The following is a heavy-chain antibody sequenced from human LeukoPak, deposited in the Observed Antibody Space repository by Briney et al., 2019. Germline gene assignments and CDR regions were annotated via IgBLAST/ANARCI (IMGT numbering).Heavy chain of an antibody. V-gene: IGHV3-21*01. D-gene: IGHD3-10*01. CDR3: ARVFGSHRFDY. CDR1: GFTFSTYS. Sequence: GGSLRLSCAASGFTFSTYSMNWVRQAPGKGLEWVSSISSSSGYIYYADSVKGRFTISRDNAKNSLYLQMNSLRAEDTAVYYCARVFGSHRFDYWGQGTLVTVSS. CDR2: ISSSSGYI. J-gene: IGHJ4*02.